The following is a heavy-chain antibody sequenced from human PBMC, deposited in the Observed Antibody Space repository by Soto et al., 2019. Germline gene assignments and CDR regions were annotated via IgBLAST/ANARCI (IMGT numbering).Heavy chain of an antibody. CDR3: ATEDYGSGRAGTFFQ. V-gene: IGHV3-30-3*01. J-gene: IGHJ1*01. Sequence: QVQLVESGGGVVQPGRSLRVSCVASGFTFSNYVMHWVRQAPGKGLEWVAGISIDGNSEHYADAVKGRFIISRENSKNTVYLQMNSLRVEDTAVYYCATEDYGSGRAGTFFQWGQGTLVTVSS. D-gene: IGHD2-21*01. CDR2: ISIDGNSE. CDR1: GFTFSNYV.